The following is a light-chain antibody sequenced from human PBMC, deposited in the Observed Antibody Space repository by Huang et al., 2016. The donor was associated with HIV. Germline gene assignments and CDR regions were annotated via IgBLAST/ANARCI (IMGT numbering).Light chain of an antibody. Sequence: DIQMPQSPSSLSASVGDRVTITCQASQDISNYLSWYQHKPGRAPKPLIFDASSLEIGVPSRFSGSWSGTDFTLPIASLQPEDVATYYCQHYDDPYTFGQGTKLEIK. CDR2: DAS. CDR1: QDISNY. CDR3: QHYDDPYT. J-gene: IGKJ2*01. V-gene: IGKV1-33*01.